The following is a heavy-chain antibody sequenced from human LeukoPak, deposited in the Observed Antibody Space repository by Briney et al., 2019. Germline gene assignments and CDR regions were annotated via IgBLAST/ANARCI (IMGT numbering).Heavy chain of an antibody. J-gene: IGHJ6*02. Sequence: GGSLRLSCAASGFIFSSYAMHWVRQAPGKGLEWVAVISYDGSNKYYADSVKGRFTISRDNSKNTLYLQMNSLRAEDTAVYYCARSHGPDYYYGMDVWGQGTTVTVSS. D-gene: IGHD4-17*01. CDR3: ARSHGPDYYYGMDV. CDR1: GFIFSSYA. CDR2: ISYDGSNK. V-gene: IGHV3-30-3*01.